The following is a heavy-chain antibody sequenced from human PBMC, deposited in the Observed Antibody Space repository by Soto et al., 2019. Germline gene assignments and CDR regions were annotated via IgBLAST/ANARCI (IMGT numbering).Heavy chain of an antibody. V-gene: IGHV1-18*04. CDR1: GYTFTSYG. Sequence: GSSVKVSCKASGYTFTSYGISWVRQAPGQGLEWMGWISAYNGNTNYAQKLQGRVTMTTDTSTSTAYMELRSLRSDDTAVYYCARVFGDENQGSWNYGNYYYYYGMDVWGQGTTVTVSS. D-gene: IGHD1-7*01. CDR3: ARVFGDENQGSWNYGNYYYYYGMDV. J-gene: IGHJ6*02. CDR2: ISAYNGNT.